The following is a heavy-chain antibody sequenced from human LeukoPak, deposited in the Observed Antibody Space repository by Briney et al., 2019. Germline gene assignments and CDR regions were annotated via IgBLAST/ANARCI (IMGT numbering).Heavy chain of an antibody. V-gene: IGHV3-23*01. CDR3: ARDEY. J-gene: IGHJ4*02. Sequence: GGSLRLSCAASGFTFSTYLMRWVRQAPGKGLEWVSSITDSGRSTYYADSVKGRFTISRDNSKNTRYLQMNSLRAEDTAVYYCARDEYWGQGTLVTVSS. CDR2: ITDSGRST. CDR1: GFTFSTYL.